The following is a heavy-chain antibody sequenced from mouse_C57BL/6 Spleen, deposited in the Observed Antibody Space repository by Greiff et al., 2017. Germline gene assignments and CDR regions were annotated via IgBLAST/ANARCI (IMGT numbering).Heavy chain of an antibody. CDR3: ARGDYDYPYFDY. Sequence: VQRVESGPVLVKPGASVKMSCKASGYTFTDYYLNWVKQSHGKSLEWIGVINPLNGGTRYNQKFKGKATLTVDKSSSTAYMELNSLTSEDSAVYYCARGDYDYPYFDYWGQGTTLTVSS. CDR2: INPLNGGT. CDR1: GYTFTDYY. D-gene: IGHD2-4*01. V-gene: IGHV1-19*01. J-gene: IGHJ2*01.